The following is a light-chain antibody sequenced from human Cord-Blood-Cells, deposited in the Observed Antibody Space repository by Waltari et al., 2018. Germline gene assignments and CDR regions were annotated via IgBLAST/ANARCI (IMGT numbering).Light chain of an antibody. CDR1: QSVSSN. CDR3: QQYNNWAIT. V-gene: IGKV3-15*01. Sequence: EIVMTQSPATLSVSPGERATLSCRASQSVSSNVAWYQQKPGQAPRLLIYGASTRATGIPARFSGSGSGTELTFTISSLQSEDFAVYYCQQYNNWAITFGQATRLEIK. J-gene: IGKJ5*01. CDR2: GAS.